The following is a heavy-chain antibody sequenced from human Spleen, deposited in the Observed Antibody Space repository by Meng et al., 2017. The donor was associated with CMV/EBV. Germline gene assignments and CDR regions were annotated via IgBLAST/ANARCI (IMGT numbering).Heavy chain of an antibody. Sequence: EVQLVESGGGLVKPGGSLRLSGAASGFTFSSYSMNWVRQAPGKGLEWLSSISSSSSYIYYADSVKGRFTISRDNAKNSLYLQMNSLRAEDTAVYYCARDPYDSSGYRWFDPWGPGTLVTVSS. CDR2: ISSSSSYI. J-gene: IGHJ5*02. V-gene: IGHV3-21*01. CDR1: GFTFSSYS. CDR3: ARDPYDSSGYRWFDP. D-gene: IGHD3-22*01.